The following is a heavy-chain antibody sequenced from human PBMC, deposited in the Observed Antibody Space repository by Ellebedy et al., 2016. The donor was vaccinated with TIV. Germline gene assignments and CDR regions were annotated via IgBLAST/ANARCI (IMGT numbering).Heavy chain of an antibody. Sequence: PGGSLRLSCAASGFTFIRFWPGWILQAPGKGLEWVHHMKYDEIESYYANSVKGRFTISRDNPRNSLYLQMKSLRVDDTAMYYCVRDTVAVPDGNTFDFWGQGTMVSVST. CDR1: GFTFIRFW. J-gene: IGHJ3*01. D-gene: IGHD2-2*01. CDR2: MKYDEIES. V-gene: IGHV3-7*04. CDR3: VRDTVAVPDGNTFDF.